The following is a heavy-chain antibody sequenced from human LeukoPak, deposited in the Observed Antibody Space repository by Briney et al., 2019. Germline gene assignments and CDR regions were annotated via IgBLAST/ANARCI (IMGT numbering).Heavy chain of an antibody. CDR3: ARSITGTTGAFGY. D-gene: IGHD1-7*01. J-gene: IGHJ4*02. CDR2: IIPIFGTA. V-gene: IGHV1-69*05. CDR1: GGTFSSYA. Sequence: VASVKVSCKASGGTFSSYAISWVRQAPGQGLEWMGGIIPIFGTANYARKFQGRVTITTDESTSTAYMELSSLRSEDTAVYYCARSITGTTGAFGYWGQGTLVTVSS.